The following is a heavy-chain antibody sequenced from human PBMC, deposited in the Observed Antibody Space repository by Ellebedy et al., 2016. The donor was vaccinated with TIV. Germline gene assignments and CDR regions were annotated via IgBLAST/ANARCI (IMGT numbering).Heavy chain of an antibody. CDR2: FDPEDGET. CDR1: GYTLTELS. D-gene: IGHD6-6*01. V-gene: IGHV1-24*01. Sequence: ASVKVSCKVSGYTLTELSMHWVRQAPGKGLEWMGGFDPEDGETIYAQKFQGRVTMTEDTSTDTAYLELSSLRSEDTAVYYWARDREQSSSPGTYHHYAMDVWGQGTKVNVSS. J-gene: IGHJ6*02. CDR3: ARDREQSSSPGTYHHYAMDV.